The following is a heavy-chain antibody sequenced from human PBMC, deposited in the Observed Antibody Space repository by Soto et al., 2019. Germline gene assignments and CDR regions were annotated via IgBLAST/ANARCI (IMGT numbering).Heavy chain of an antibody. J-gene: IGHJ4*02. CDR3: AKERDNGADRYYFDD. Sequence: EVQLLESGGILVHPGGSLRLSCAASGFTFSSYAMTWVRQAPGKGLEWVSAISGRGDSTYYADSVKGRFTISRDQSKNTLSLQMHSLRAEDTAVYFCAKERDNGADRYYFDDWGQGTLVTVSS. V-gene: IGHV3-23*01. D-gene: IGHD2-8*01. CDR1: GFTFSSYA. CDR2: ISGRGDST.